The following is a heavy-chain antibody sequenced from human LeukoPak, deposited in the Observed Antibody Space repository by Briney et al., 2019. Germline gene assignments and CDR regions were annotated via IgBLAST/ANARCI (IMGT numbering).Heavy chain of an antibody. Sequence: ASVKVSCKVSGGTFSSYVPRWVRQAPGQGLEWMGGIIPIFDKPNYARKFQGRVAISADGSTSTTYMELSSLRSDDTAIYYCVTDYGAWGQGTLVTVSS. CDR1: GGTFSSYV. D-gene: IGHD4-17*01. CDR3: VTDYGA. J-gene: IGHJ5*02. CDR2: IIPIFDKP. V-gene: IGHV1-69*13.